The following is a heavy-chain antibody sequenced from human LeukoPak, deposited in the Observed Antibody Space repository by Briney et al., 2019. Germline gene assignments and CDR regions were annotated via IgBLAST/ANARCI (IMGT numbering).Heavy chain of an antibody. D-gene: IGHD6-19*01. CDR3: ARVAGTVTGTDRDD. V-gene: IGHV1-8*01. Sequence: ASVKVSCKASGYTFTDYNINWVRQATGQGLEWIGRMHPKSGNTNYAQKFQGRVTMTRNTSISTAYMELSSLKSNDTAVYYCARVAGTVTGTDRDDWGQGTLVTVSS. J-gene: IGHJ4*02. CDR2: MHPKSGNT. CDR1: GYTFTDYN.